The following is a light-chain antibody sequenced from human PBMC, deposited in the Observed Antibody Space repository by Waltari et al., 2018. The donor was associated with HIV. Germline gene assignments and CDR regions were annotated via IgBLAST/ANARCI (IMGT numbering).Light chain of an antibody. CDR3: QQRSNWPPLT. J-gene: IGKJ4*01. V-gene: IGKV3-11*01. Sequence: EIVLTQSPATLSLSPGDRATLSCSASQSVSSFLAWYQQKPGQAPRLLIYDASNRATGIPARFSGSGSGTDFTLTISSLEPEDFAVYYCQQRSNWPPLTFGGGTKVEIK. CDR2: DAS. CDR1: QSVSSF.